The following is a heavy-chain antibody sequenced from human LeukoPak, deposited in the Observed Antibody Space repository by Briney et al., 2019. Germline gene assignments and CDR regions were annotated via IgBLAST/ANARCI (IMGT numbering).Heavy chain of an antibody. V-gene: IGHV3-23*01. CDR1: GFTFSSYA. Sequence: GGSLRLSCAASGFTFSSYAMSWVRQAPGKGLEWVSAFSGSGGSTYYADSVKGRFTISRDNSKNTLYLQMNSLRAEDTAVYYCAKGYYYDSSGYYFPFDYWGQGTLVTVSS. CDR3: AKGYYYDSSGYYFPFDY. J-gene: IGHJ4*02. D-gene: IGHD3-22*01. CDR2: FSGSGGST.